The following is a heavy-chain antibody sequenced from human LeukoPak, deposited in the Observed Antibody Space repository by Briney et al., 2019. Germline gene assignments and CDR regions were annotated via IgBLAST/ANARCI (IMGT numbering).Heavy chain of an antibody. CDR2: IYYSGST. Sequence: PSETLSLTCTVSGGSVSSGSYYWSWIRQPPGKGLEWIGYIYYSGSTNYNPSLKSRVTISVDTSKNQFSLKLSSVTAADTAVYYCARDDVTYYDILTGFDYWGQGTLVTVSS. D-gene: IGHD3-9*01. CDR3: ARDDVTYYDILTGFDY. CDR1: GGSVSSGSYY. J-gene: IGHJ4*02. V-gene: IGHV4-61*01.